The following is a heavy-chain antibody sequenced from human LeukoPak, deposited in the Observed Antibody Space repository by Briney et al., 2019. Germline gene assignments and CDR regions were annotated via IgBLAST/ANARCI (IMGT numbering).Heavy chain of an antibody. CDR1: GGTFSSYA. V-gene: IGHV1-69*04. Sequence: ASVKVSCKASGGTFSSYAISWVRRAPGQGLEWMGRIIPILGIANYAQKFQGRVTITADKSTSTAYMELSSLRSEDTAVYYCAREGYSSSWYASFMDVWGQGTTVTVSS. J-gene: IGHJ6*02. CDR2: IIPILGIA. CDR3: AREGYSSSWYASFMDV. D-gene: IGHD6-13*01.